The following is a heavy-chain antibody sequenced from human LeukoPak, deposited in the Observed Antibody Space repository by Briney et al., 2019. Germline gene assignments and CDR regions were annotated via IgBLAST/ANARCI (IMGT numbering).Heavy chain of an antibody. J-gene: IGHJ3*02. CDR1: GGSISSYY. V-gene: IGHV4-59*12. CDR3: ARADFWSGFSLFDI. D-gene: IGHD3-3*01. Sequence: SETLSLTCTVSGGSISSYYWTWIRQPPGKGLEWIGYIYYSGTTNYNPSLKSRVTISVDTSKNQFSLKLSSVTAADTAVYYCARADFWSGFSLFDIWGQGTMVTVSS. CDR2: IYYSGTT.